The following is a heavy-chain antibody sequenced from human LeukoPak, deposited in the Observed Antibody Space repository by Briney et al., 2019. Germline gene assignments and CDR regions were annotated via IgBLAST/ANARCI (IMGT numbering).Heavy chain of an antibody. Sequence: SETLSLTCTVSGGSISSYYLSWIRQPAGKGLEWTGRIYSRVITYNPSLKSRVTMSADTSRNHVSLTLKSVTAADTAVYYCARDSGTTGEVKFDPWGQGTLVTVSS. CDR2: IYSRVIT. J-gene: IGHJ5*02. V-gene: IGHV4-4*07. CDR1: GGSISSYY. CDR3: ARDSGTTGEVKFDP. D-gene: IGHD3-10*01.